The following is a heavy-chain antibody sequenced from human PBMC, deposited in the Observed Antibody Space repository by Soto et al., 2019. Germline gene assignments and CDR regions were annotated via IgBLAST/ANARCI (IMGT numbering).Heavy chain of an antibody. D-gene: IGHD2-15*01. Sequence: QVQLVQSGAEVKKPGSSVKVSCKASGGTFSSYAISWVRQAPGQGLEWMGGIIPIFGTANYEQKFQGRVTISAAEXXSXDXXELSSLRTEDTAVYYCARGGGVVDAHMGYYDGMDVWGQGTTFTVSS. CDR2: IIPIFGTA. V-gene: IGHV1-69*12. CDR3: ARGGGVVDAHMGYYDGMDV. CDR1: GGTFSSYA. J-gene: IGHJ6*02.